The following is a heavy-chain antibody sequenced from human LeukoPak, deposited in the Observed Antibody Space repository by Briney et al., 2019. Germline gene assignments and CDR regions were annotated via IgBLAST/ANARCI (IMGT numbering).Heavy chain of an antibody. V-gene: IGHV1-69*13. D-gene: IGHD3-9*01. CDR3: ARDGADILTGYYPKYYYYYYMDV. J-gene: IGHJ6*03. Sequence: ASVTVSCKASGGTFSSYAISWVRQAPGQGLEWMGGIIPIFGTANYAQKFQGRVTITADESTSTAYMELSSLRSEDTAVYYCARDGADILTGYYPKYYYYYYMDVWGKGATVTVSS. CDR2: IIPIFGTA. CDR1: GGTFSSYA.